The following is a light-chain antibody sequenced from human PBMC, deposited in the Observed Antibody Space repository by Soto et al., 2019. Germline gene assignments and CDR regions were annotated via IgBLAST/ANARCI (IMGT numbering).Light chain of an antibody. CDR3: SSYTTSNTPYV. J-gene: IGLJ1*01. Sequence: QSVLTQPASVSGSPGQSIVISCTGSISDIGAYDYVSWYQQHPGKAPKLIIYEVSHRPSGISDRLSASKSGNTASLTITGFQAEDEADYYCSSYTTSNTPYVFGAGTKVTVL. V-gene: IGLV2-14*03. CDR1: ISDIGAYDY. CDR2: EVS.